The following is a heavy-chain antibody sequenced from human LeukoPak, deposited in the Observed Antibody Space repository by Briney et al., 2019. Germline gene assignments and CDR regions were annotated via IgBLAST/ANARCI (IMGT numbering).Heavy chain of an antibody. Sequence: SETLSLTCTVSGGSISSYYWNWIRQPPGKGLEWIGYIYNSGSTNNNPSLKSRVTISVDTSKKQFSLKLSSVTAADTAVYYCARDLGQYYDTSDNWFDPWGQGTLVTVSS. D-gene: IGHD3-22*01. CDR3: ARDLGQYYDTSDNWFDP. V-gene: IGHV4-59*12. J-gene: IGHJ5*02. CDR1: GGSISSYY. CDR2: IYNSGST.